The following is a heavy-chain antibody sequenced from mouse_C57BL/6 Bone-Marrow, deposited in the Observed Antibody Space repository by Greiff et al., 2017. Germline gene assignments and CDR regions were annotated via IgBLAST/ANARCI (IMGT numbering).Heavy chain of an antibody. V-gene: IGHV5-16*01. CDR2: INYDGSST. J-gene: IGHJ2*01. D-gene: IGHD1-1*01. Sequence: EVKVVESEGGLVQPGSSMKLSCTASGFTFSDYYMAWVRQVPEKGLEWVAYINYDGSSTYYLDSLKSRFIISRDNAKNILYLQMSSLKSEDTATYYCARDLRGRLDYWGQGTPLTVSS. CDR3: ARDLRGRLDY. CDR1: GFTFSDYY.